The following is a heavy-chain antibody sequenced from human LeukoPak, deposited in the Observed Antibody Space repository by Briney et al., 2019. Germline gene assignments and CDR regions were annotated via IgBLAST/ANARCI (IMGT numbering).Heavy chain of an antibody. D-gene: IGHD3-10*01. CDR2: IYYSGST. CDR3: ARAITMVRGVIIFDF. V-gene: IGHV4-59*12. Sequence: SETLSLTCTVSGGSISSYYWSWIRQPPGKGLEWIGYIYYSGSTNYNPSLKSRVTISGDTSKNQVSLKLSSVTAADTAVYYCARAITMVRGVIIFDFWGQGTLVTVSS. CDR1: GGSISSYY. J-gene: IGHJ4*02.